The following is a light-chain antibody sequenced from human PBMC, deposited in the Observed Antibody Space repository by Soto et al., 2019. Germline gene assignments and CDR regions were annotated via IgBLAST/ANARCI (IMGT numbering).Light chain of an antibody. J-gene: IGKJ5*01. CDR2: GAS. CDR3: QQYGSSHLT. CDR1: QSVSSSY. V-gene: IGKV3-20*01. Sequence: EIVLTQSPGTLSLSPGERATLSCRASQSVSSSYLAWYQQKPGQAPGLLIYGASSRATGIPDRFSGSGSGTDFTLTISRLEPEDFAVYYCQQYGSSHLTFGQGTRLEIK.